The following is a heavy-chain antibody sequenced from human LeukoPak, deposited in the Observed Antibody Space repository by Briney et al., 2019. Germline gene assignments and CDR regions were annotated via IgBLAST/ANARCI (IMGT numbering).Heavy chain of an antibody. CDR2: MSYSGST. CDR1: GGSVSSGSYY. D-gene: IGHD6-13*01. Sequence: NSSETLSLTCTVSGGSVSSGSYYWSWIRQPPGKGLEWIGYMSYSGSTNYNPSLKSRVTISVDTSKNQFSLKLSSVTAADTAVCYCARVFRTAAGSYFYYYGMDVWGQGTTVTVSS. V-gene: IGHV4-61*01. CDR3: ARVFRTAAGSYFYYYGMDV. J-gene: IGHJ6*02.